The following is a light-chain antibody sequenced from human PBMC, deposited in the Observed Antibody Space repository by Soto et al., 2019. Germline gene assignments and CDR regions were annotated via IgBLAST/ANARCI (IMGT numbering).Light chain of an antibody. CDR3: ASFRSGTILV. J-gene: IGLJ1*01. V-gene: IGLV2-14*01. Sequence: QSALTQPASVSGSPGQSVTISCTGPRSDIGDSNFISWYQHSPGKAPRLLIYEVNNRPSGVSKRFSGSKAGNTASLTISGLLDDDEADYFCASFRSGTILVFGSGTKLTLL. CDR2: EVN. CDR1: RSDIGDSNF.